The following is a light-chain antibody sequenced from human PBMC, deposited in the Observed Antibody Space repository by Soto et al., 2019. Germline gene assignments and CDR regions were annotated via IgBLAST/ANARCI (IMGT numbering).Light chain of an antibody. J-gene: IGLJ1*01. CDR1: SSNIGGGYG. Sequence: QPVLTQPPSVSGAPGQRVTISCTGSSSNIGGGYGVHWYQHLPGTAPKLLIYENTNRPSGVPDRFSGSKSGTSASLAITGLQAEDEADYYCQSYDSSLSAYVFGTGTKVTVL. CDR2: ENT. V-gene: IGLV1-40*01. CDR3: QSYDSSLSAYV.